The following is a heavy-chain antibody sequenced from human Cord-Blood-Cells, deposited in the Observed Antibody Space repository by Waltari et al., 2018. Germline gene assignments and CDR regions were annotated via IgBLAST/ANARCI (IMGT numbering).Heavy chain of an antibody. CDR1: GGSISSYY. CDR2: IEYSGST. Sequence: QVQLQESGPGLVKPSETLSLTCTVSGGSISSYYWSWIRQPPGQGLEWIGYIEYSGSTNYNPSLTSGGTISLDTSKNQFSLKLSSVTAADTAVYYCARSARSGYSSSWYNWFDPWGQGTLVTVSS. D-gene: IGHD6-13*01. CDR3: ARSARSGYSSSWYNWFDP. V-gene: IGHV4-59*01. J-gene: IGHJ5*02.